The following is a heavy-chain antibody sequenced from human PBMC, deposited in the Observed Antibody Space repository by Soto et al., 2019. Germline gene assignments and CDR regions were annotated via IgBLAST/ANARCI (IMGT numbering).Heavy chain of an antibody. CDR3: ARGGRYDGSGFYPLDY. J-gene: IGHJ4*02. Sequence: QVELQQSGPGLVKPSQTLSLTCAISGDSVSSNNAAWNWIRQSPSRGLEWLGRTYYTSKWYDDYAVSVKSRITINPDTSKNQFSLQVISVTPEDTAVYYCARGGRYDGSGFYPLDYWGQGTLVTVSS. D-gene: IGHD3-22*01. CDR2: TYYTSKWYD. CDR1: GDSVSSNNAA. V-gene: IGHV6-1*01.